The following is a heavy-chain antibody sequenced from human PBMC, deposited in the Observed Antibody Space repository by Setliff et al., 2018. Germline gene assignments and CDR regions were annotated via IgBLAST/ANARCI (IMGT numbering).Heavy chain of an antibody. J-gene: IGHJ4*02. CDR3: ARGPPDFVVVPAAAKFDY. V-gene: IGHV1-18*01. CDR1: GYTFIDYG. D-gene: IGHD2-2*01. CDR2: NSVY. Sequence: ASVKVSCKASGYTFIDYGMSWVRQAPGQGLEWMGWNSVYAREFQGRVTMTIDTPTSTAYMELRSLRSDDTAVYYCARGPPDFVVVPAAAKFDYWGPGTLVTVSS.